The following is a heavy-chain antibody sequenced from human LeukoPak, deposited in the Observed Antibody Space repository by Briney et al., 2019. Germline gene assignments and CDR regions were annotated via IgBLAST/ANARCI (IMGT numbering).Heavy chain of an antibody. CDR1: GNYW. D-gene: IGHD2/OR15-2a*01. CDR2: INSDGSWT. CDR3: VSFYETY. V-gene: IGHV3-74*01. Sequence: GSLRLSCAASGNYWMHWVRQVPGKGLVWVSRINSDGSWTSYADSVKGRFTISKDNAKNTVYLQMNRLRAEDTAVYYCVSFYETYWGRGTLVTVSS. J-gene: IGHJ4*02.